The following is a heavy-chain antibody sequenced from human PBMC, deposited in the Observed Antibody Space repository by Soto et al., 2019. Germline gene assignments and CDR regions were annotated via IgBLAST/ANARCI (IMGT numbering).Heavy chain of an antibody. CDR3: AKRSSSSTFDY. CDR2: ISGSDDST. Sequence: GGSLRLSCAASGFTFSSYWMSWVRQAPGKGLEWVSVISGSDDSTYYADSVKGRFTISRDNSKNTLYLQMNSLRAEDTAVYYCAKRSSSSTFDYWGQGTRVTVSS. J-gene: IGHJ4*02. V-gene: IGHV3-23*01. CDR1: GFTFSSYW. D-gene: IGHD6-6*01.